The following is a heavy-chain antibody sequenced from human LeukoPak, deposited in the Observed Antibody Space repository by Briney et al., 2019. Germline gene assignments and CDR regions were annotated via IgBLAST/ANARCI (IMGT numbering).Heavy chain of an antibody. CDR1: GGSISSGDYY. D-gene: IGHD6-19*01. CDR3: ARGLPYSSGWFLY. V-gene: IGHV4-39*07. Sequence: PSETLSLTCTVSGGSISSGDYYWNWIRQPPGKGLEWLGEINHSGSTNYNPSLKSRVTISVDTSKNQFSLKLSSVTAADTAVYYCARGLPYSSGWFLYWGQGTLVTVSS. CDR2: INHSGST. J-gene: IGHJ4*02.